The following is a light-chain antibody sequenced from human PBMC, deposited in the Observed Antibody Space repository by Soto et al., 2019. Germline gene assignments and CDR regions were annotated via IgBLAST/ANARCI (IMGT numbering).Light chain of an antibody. J-gene: IGKJ5*01. CDR1: QSISTF. Sequence: DIQMTQSPSSLPASVGDRVTITCRASQSISTFLNWLQHKPGKAPKLLIYAASYLQSGVPSRFSGGGSGTHFTLTISSPQPEDFATYYCQQSYSTPPITSGQGTRLDIK. V-gene: IGKV1-39*01. CDR2: AAS. CDR3: QQSYSTPPIT.